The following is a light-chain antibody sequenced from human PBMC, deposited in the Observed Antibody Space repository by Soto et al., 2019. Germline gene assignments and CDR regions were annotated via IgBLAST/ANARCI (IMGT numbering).Light chain of an antibody. CDR3: QSYDSSLSAVV. V-gene: IGLV1-40*01. CDR1: SSNIGSVYD. CDR2: NNN. J-gene: IGLJ2*01. Sequence: QSVLTQLPSVSGAPGQRVTISCTGSSSNIGSVYDVHWYQQLPGTAPKLLISNNNNRPSGVPDRFSGSKSGSSASLDITGLQADDEADYYCQSYDSSLSAVVFGGGTKLTVL.